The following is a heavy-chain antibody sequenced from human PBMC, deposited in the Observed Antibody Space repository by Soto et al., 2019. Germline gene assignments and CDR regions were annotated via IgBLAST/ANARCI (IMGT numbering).Heavy chain of an antibody. J-gene: IGHJ4*02. D-gene: IGHD5-12*01. V-gene: IGHV3-33*01. CDR2: TWYDGNNK. Sequence: VGSLRLSCEATGFTFRSYGMHWVRQAPGKGLEWVAVTWYDGNNKYYADSVKGRFTISRDNSKNTLYLQMSSLRAEDTAVYYCARDRSGYDQTPDYWGQGTLVTVSS. CDR3: ARDRSGYDQTPDY. CDR1: GFTFRSYG.